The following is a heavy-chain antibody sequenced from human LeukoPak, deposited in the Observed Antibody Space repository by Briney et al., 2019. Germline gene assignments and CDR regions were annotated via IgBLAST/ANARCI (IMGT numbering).Heavy chain of an antibody. CDR3: ARGRVTEYYYDSSGSYNWFDP. Sequence: SETLSLTCTVSGGSISSYYWSWIRQPPGKGLEWIGYIYYSGSTNYNPSLKSRVTISVDTSKNQFSLKLSSVTAADTAVYYCARGRVTEYYYDSSGSYNWFDPWGQGTLVTVSS. J-gene: IGHJ5*02. CDR2: IYYSGST. V-gene: IGHV4-59*08. CDR1: GGSISSYY. D-gene: IGHD3-22*01.